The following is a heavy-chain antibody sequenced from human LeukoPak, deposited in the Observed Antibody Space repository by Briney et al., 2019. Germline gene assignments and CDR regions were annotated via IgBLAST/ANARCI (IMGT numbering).Heavy chain of an antibody. CDR3: AREGIGGGAFDI. CDR1: GFTFSTYA. CDR2: IKSKTNGGIT. D-gene: IGHD2/OR15-2a*01. Sequence: GRSLRLSCAASGFTFSTYAMHWVRQAPGKGLEWVGRIKSKTNGGITDYAAPVKGRFTISRDDSKSTLYLQMDSLKTEDTAVYYCAREGIGGGAFDIWGQGTMVTVSA. V-gene: IGHV3-15*01. J-gene: IGHJ3*02.